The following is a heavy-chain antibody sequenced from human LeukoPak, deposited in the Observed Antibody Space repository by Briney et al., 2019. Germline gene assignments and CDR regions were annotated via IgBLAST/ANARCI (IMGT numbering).Heavy chain of an antibody. CDR3: ARENRNWNDHNWFDP. V-gene: IGHV3-11*06. Sequence: GGSLRLSCAASGFTFSDYYMSWIRQAPGKGLEWVSYISSSSSYTNYADPVKGRFTISRDNAKNSLYLQMNSLRAEDTAVYYCARENRNWNDHNWFDPWGQGTLVTVSS. CDR1: GFTFSDYY. D-gene: IGHD1-1*01. CDR2: ISSSSSYT. J-gene: IGHJ5*02.